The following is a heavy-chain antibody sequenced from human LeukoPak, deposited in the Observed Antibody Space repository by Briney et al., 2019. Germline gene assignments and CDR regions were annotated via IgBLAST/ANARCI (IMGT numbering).Heavy chain of an antibody. J-gene: IGHJ3*02. CDR2: IYPGDSDT. CDR1: GYSFTSYW. D-gene: IGHD1-26*01. V-gene: IGHV5-51*01. CDR3: ARHSIVGASIDAFDI. Sequence: GESLKISCKGSGYSFTSYWIGWVRQMPGKGLEWMGIIYPGDSDTRYSPSFQGQVAISADKSISTAYLQWSSLKASDTATYYCARHSIVGASIDAFDIWGQGTMVTVSS.